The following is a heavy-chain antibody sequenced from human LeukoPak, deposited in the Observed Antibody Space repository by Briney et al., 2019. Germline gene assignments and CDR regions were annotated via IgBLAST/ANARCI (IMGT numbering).Heavy chain of an antibody. V-gene: IGHV1-2*02. Sequence: ASVKVSCKASGYTFTGYYMHWVRQAPGQGLEWMGWINPNSGGTNYAQKFQGRVTMTRDTSISTAYMELSRLRSDDTAVYYCARDYCSSTSCRLDYWGQGTLVTDSS. CDR1: GYTFTGYY. J-gene: IGHJ4*02. D-gene: IGHD2-2*01. CDR3: ARDYCSSTSCRLDY. CDR2: INPNSGGT.